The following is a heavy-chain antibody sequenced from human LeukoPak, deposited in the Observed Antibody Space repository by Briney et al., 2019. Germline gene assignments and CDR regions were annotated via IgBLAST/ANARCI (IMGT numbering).Heavy chain of an antibody. CDR2: IYSSGST. D-gene: IGHD4-11*01. Sequence: SETLSLTCAVSSVSISNFYWTWIRQPPGKGLEWIGYIYSSGSTNYNPSLKSRVTISVDTSKNQFSLRLSSVTAADTAVYYCAGGVGLTNFDYWGQGTLVTVSS. CDR3: AGGVGLTNFDY. V-gene: IGHV4-59*01. CDR1: SVSISNFY. J-gene: IGHJ4*02.